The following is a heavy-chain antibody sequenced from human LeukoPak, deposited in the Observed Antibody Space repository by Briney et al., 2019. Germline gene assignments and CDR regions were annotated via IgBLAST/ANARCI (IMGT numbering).Heavy chain of an antibody. V-gene: IGHV3-23*01. CDR2: IYESGQTT. Sequence: GGSLRLSCVGSGFTFSSHAMSWVHQAPEKGLEWVSGIYESGQTTHYADSVKGRFSISRDNSKNTLYLQMDSLRGEDTAINYCAKDYRIGYSDHFDYWGQGALVTVSS. CDR3: AKDYRIGYSDHFDY. J-gene: IGHJ4*02. D-gene: IGHD2-21*01. CDR1: GFTFSSHA.